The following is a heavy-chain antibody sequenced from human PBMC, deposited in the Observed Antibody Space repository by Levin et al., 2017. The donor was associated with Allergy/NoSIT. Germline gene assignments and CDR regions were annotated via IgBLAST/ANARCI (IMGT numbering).Heavy chain of an antibody. CDR1: GGSISSYY. CDR2: IYYSGST. Sequence: PSETLSLTCTVSGGSISSYYWSWIRQPPGKGLEWIGYIYYSGSTNYNPSLKSRVTISVDTSKNQFSLKLSSVTAADTAVYYCARRSGNILTGPLYYYYGMDVWGQGTTVTVSS. V-gene: IGHV4-59*08. CDR3: ARRSGNILTGPLYYYYGMDV. J-gene: IGHJ6*02. D-gene: IGHD3-9*01.